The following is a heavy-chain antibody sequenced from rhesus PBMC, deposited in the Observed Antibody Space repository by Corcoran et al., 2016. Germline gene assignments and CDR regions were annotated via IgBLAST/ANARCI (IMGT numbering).Heavy chain of an antibody. D-gene: IGHD1-44*01. V-gene: IGHV4-160*01. J-gene: IGHJ4*01. CDR2: IRSGGST. CDR1: GGSVSGYW. CDR3: ARAPVGGPNFDY. Sequence: QVQLQQWGEGLVKPSETLSLTCAVYGGSVSGYWWGCIRQPPGKGLEWIGRIRSGGSTNYNPSLKSRVTISIDTSKNQFSLKLSSVTAADTAVYYCARAPVGGPNFDYWGQGVLVTVSS.